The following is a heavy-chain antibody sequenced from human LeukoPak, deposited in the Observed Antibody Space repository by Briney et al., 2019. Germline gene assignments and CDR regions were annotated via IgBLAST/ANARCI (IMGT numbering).Heavy chain of an antibody. CDR1: GFTFSNYW. Sequence: GGSLRLSCAASGFTFSNYWMPWVRQAPGKGLVWVSRINSDGSSTSYADSGKGRCTISRDNAKNTVYLQMNSLRAEDTAVYYCARVAPSMDVWGKGTTVTVSS. V-gene: IGHV3-74*01. CDR3: ARVAPSMDV. J-gene: IGHJ6*04. CDR2: INSDGSST.